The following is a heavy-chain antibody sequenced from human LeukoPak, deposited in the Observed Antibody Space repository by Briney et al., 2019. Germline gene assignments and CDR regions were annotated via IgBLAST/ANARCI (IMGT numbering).Heavy chain of an antibody. CDR1: GFTFASAW. CDR2: IKSKTDGGTT. J-gene: IGHJ4*02. Sequence: GGSLRLSCAASGFTFASAWMSWVRQAPGQGLEWVGRIKSKTDGGTTDYAAPVTGRFTISRDDSKNTLYVQMNGLRTEDTAVYYCTTGARSHGYLFDRWGQGTLVTVSS. V-gene: IGHV3-15*01. D-gene: IGHD5-18*01. CDR3: TTGARSHGYLFDR.